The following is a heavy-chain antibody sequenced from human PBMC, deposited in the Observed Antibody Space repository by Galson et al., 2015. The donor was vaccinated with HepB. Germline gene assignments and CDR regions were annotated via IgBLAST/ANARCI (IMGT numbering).Heavy chain of an antibody. J-gene: IGHJ4*02. D-gene: IGHD6-13*01. V-gene: IGHV3-74*01. CDR2: INSDGSST. CDR1: GFTFSSYW. Sequence: SLRLSCAASGFTFSSYWMHWVRQAPGKGLVWVSRINSDGSSTSYADSVKGRFTISRDNAKNTLYLQMNSLRAEDTAVYYCARDRAAAADFDYWGQGTLVTVSS. CDR3: ARDRAAAADFDY.